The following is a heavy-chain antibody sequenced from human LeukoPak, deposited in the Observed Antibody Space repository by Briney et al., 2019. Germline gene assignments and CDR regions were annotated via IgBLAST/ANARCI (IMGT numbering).Heavy chain of an antibody. CDR1: GFTFSMYG. CDR3: ARGYRYFQH. Sequence: PGGTLRLSCVVSGFTFSMYGMAWLRLAPGKGLEWVSSISSSSSYIYYADSVKGRFTISRDNAKNSLYLQMNSLRAEDTAVYYCARGYRYFQHWGQGTLVTVSS. CDR2: ISSSSSYI. D-gene: IGHD1-14*01. J-gene: IGHJ1*01. V-gene: IGHV3-21*01.